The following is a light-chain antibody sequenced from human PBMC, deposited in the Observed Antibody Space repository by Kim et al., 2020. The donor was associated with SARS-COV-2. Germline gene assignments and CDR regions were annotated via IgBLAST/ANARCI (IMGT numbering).Light chain of an antibody. J-gene: IGKJ1*01. V-gene: IGKV3-20*01. CDR2: ATS. Sequence: SPGERATLSCMARQSVGSRSLAWYQQRPGQAPRILVYATSSRAADIPDRFSGSGSGTDFTFTISRLEPEDFAVYYCQQYAASPPTFGRGTKVDIK. CDR3: QQYAASPPT. CDR1: QSVGSRS.